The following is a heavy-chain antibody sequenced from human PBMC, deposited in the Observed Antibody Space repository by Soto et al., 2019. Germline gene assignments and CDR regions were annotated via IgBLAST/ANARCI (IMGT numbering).Heavy chain of an antibody. CDR2: ISYDGSNK. CDR3: ARPFEDIVVVPAAMRSVTTTDY. CDR1: VFTFSSYA. J-gene: IGHJ4*02. V-gene: IGHV3-30-3*01. D-gene: IGHD2-2*01. Sequence: PGWSLRLSCSASVFTFSSYAMHWVRQAPGKGLEWVAVISYDGSNKYYADSVKGRFTISRDNSKNTLYLQMNSLRAEDTAVYYCARPFEDIVVVPAAMRSVTTTDYWGQGTLVTVSS.